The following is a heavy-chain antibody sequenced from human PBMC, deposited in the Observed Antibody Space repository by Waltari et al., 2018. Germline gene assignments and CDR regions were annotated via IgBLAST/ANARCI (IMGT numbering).Heavy chain of an antibody. CDR2: INHSGST. CDR3: ARGDYPASFDY. D-gene: IGHD2-15*01. V-gene: IGHV4-34*01. Sequence: IRQPPGKGLEWIGEINHSGSTNYNPSLKSRVTISVDTSKNQFSLKLSSVTAADTAVYYCARGDYPASFDYWGQGTLVTVSS. J-gene: IGHJ4*02.